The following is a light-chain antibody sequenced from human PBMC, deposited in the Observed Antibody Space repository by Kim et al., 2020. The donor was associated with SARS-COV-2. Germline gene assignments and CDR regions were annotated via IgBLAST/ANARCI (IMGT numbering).Light chain of an antibody. CDR2: GAS. CDR3: QQYGSSLIT. J-gene: IGKJ4*01. V-gene: IGKV3-20*01. CDR1: RSVSGTF. Sequence: PGERVTLSCWASRSVSGTFLAWYQQKPGQAPSLLIYGASSRATGIPDRFSGGGSGTDFTLTISRLEPEDFAVYYCQQYGSSLITFGGGTKG.